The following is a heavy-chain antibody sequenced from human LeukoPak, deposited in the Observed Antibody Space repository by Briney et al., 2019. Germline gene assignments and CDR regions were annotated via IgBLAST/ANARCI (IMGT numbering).Heavy chain of an antibody. Sequence: GGSLRLSCAASGFTLSSSTMNWVRQAPGKGLEWVSSISSSSNYIYYADSVKGRFTISRDNAKNSLYLQMNSLRAEDTAVYYCVRIPNSANFPNWFDPWGQGTLVTVSS. CDR2: ISSSSNYI. V-gene: IGHV3-21*01. J-gene: IGHJ5*02. D-gene: IGHD4/OR15-4a*01. CDR3: VRIPNSANFPNWFDP. CDR1: GFTLSSST.